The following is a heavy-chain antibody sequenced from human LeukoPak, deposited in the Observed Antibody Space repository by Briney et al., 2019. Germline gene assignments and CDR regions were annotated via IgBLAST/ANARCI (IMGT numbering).Heavy chain of an antibody. D-gene: IGHD4-17*01. CDR1: GFTFSSFA. CDR2: ISGSGSAT. V-gene: IGHV3-23*01. CDR3: AKDATFDYGDYPDY. J-gene: IGHJ4*02. Sequence: GGSLRLSCAASGFTFSSFAMSWVRQSPGKGLEWVSSISGSGSATYYADSVKGRLTIFRGNSKNTLSLQMNSLRAEDTAVYYCAKDATFDYGDYPDYWGQGTLVTVSS.